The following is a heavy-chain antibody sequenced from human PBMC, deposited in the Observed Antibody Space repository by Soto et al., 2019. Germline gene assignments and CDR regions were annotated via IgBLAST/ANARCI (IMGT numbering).Heavy chain of an antibody. CDR1: GGTFSSYA. Sequence: SVKVSCKASGGTFSSYAISWVRQAPGQGLEWMGGIIPIFGTANYAQKFQGRVTVTADESTSTAYIEVSSPRSEDTGVYYCAATTPGRGSRWYYYYGMDVWGQGTTVTVSS. J-gene: IGHJ6*02. V-gene: IGHV1-69*13. D-gene: IGHD6-13*01. CDR2: IIPIFGTA. CDR3: AATTPGRGSRWYYYYGMDV.